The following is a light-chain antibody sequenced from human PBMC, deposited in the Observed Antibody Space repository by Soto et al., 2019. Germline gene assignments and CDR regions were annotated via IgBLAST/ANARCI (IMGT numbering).Light chain of an antibody. J-gene: IGKJ1*01. CDR1: QTISSW. V-gene: IGKV1-5*01. CDR3: QHLRT. Sequence: DIQMTQSPSSVSASVGDRVTITCRATQTISSWLAWYQQTPGKSPKLLIYDGSSLQSGVRSRFSGSGSGTEFTLSISSLQPDDFATYYCQHLRTFGQGTKVDIK. CDR2: DGS.